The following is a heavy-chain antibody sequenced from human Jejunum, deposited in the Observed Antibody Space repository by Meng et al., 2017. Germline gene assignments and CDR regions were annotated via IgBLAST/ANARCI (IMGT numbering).Heavy chain of an antibody. V-gene: IGHV3-23*01. CDR2: SGRSGDT. CDR3: AKHLSGSYTFDY. D-gene: IGHD1-26*01. J-gene: IGHJ4*02. CDR1: GFTFSTNY. Sequence: EVEVWDSGGGLVKPGGSLRLSCAASGFTFSTNYMSWVRRAPGKGLEWVSASGRSGDTYYADSVKGRFTISRDKSKNTLYLEMNSLRAEDTAVYYCAKHLSGSYTFDYWGQGTLVTVSS.